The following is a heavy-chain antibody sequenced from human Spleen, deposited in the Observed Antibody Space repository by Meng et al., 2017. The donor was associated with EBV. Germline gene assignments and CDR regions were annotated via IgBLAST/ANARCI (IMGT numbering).Heavy chain of an antibody. D-gene: IGHD3-10*01. Sequence: QVHESAPGLVKPSQPLSLTCAVSGGSISNGVYYWSWIRQSPRKGLEWIGYIHYIGSTYYNPSLKSRVSISVDTSKNQFSLRLSSVTAADTAMYFCARTQNYYDSGLFPRGPFFDYWGQGALVTVSS. CDR1: GGSISNGVYY. V-gene: IGHV4-30-4*01. J-gene: IGHJ4*02. CDR3: ARTQNYYDSGLFPRGPFFDY. CDR2: IHYIGST.